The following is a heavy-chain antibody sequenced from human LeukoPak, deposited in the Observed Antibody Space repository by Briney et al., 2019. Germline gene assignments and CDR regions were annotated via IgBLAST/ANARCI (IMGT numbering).Heavy chain of an antibody. CDR1: GYSFSSFW. D-gene: IGHD2-21*02. CDR2: IFPGDSDT. J-gene: IGHJ5*02. CDR3: ARLTSFADLLTATRRSWFDP. V-gene: IGHV5-51*01. Sequence: GKSLKISCKGSGYSFSSFWIAWVRQMPGKGLEWMGIIFPGDSDTRYRPSLQGQVTISVDKSIDTAFLQWSSLKASDSAIYYCARLTSFADLLTATRRSWFDPWGQGTLVTVSS.